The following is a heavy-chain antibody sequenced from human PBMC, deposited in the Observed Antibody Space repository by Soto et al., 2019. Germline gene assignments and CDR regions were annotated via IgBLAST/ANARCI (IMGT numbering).Heavy chain of an antibody. D-gene: IGHD1-1*01. V-gene: IGHV3-33*01. Sequence: QVQLVESGGGVVQPGRSLRLSCAASGFTFRNHGMHWVRQAPGKGLEWVAVIWYDGSNQYYAESVKGRFTISRDNSKDTMYLQMNSLRDEDTAVSYCARWSNNKVVDPWGQGTLVTVSS. CDR3: ARWSNNKVVDP. CDR2: IWYDGSNQ. CDR1: GFTFRNHG. J-gene: IGHJ5*02.